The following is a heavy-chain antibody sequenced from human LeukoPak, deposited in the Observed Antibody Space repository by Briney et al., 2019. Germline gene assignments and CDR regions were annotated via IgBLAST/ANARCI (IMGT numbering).Heavy chain of an antibody. D-gene: IGHD3-10*01. CDR1: GYSFTSYW. CDR2: IYPGYSDT. V-gene: IGHV5-51*01. Sequence: GESLKISCKGSGYSFTSYWIGWVRQMPGKGLEWIGIIYPGYSDTRYSPSFQGQVNISADKSNSPAYLQWGSLKASDTAMYYCARQFTEDRRGSSHWLDPWAQGTLVTVSS. J-gene: IGHJ5*02. CDR3: ARQFTEDRRGSSHWLDP.